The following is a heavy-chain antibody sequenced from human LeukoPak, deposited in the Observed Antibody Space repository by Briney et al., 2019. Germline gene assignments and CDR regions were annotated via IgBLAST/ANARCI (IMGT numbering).Heavy chain of an antibody. V-gene: IGHV4-59*12. Sequence: TSETLSLTCTVSGGSMSSYYWSWIRQPPGKGLEYIGYIYYTGSTNYNPSLKSRVTISVDTSKKQFSLGLSSVSAADTAVYYCARDATAQNFDYWGEGALVTVSS. J-gene: IGHJ4*02. CDR1: GGSMSSYY. CDR3: ARDATAQNFDY. CDR2: IYYTGST. D-gene: IGHD6-13*01.